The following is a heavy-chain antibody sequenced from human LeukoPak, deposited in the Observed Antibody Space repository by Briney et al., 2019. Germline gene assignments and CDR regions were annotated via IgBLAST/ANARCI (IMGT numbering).Heavy chain of an antibody. CDR3: ARGKYFYDNSGHIDY. J-gene: IGHJ4*02. V-gene: IGHV3-9*01. CDR1: GFTFDDYA. CDR2: ISWNSGTI. D-gene: IGHD3-22*01. Sequence: GGSLRLSCTVSGFTFDDYAMHWVRQVPGKGPEWVSGISWNSGTIDYADSVKGRFTISRDNAKNSLFLQLDSLRVEDTAFYYCARGKYFYDNSGHIDYWGQGTLVTVSS.